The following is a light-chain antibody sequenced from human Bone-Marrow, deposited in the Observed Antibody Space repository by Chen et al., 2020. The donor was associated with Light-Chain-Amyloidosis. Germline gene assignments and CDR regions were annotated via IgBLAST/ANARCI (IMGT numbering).Light chain of an antibody. J-gene: IGKJ1*01. CDR3: QQYYSYPRT. V-gene: IGKV1-8*01. CDR2: AAS. CDR1: QGISRY. Sequence: AIRMTQSPSSLSASTGDRATITCRARQGISRYLSWYQQKPGKAPKLLIYAASTLQSGVPSRFSGSGSGTDFTLTISCLQSEDFATYYCQQYYSYPRTFGQGTKVEIK.